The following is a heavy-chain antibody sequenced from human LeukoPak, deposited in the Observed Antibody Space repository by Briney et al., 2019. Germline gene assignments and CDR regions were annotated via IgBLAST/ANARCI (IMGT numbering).Heavy chain of an antibody. V-gene: IGHV4-39*01. CDR3: ARTKWEPPPF. J-gene: IGHJ4*02. Sequence: PSETLSLTCTVSGGSTSSSTYYWDWIRQPPGKGLEWIGNIYDSGSTHYNPSLESRVTISVDTSKNQFSLKLSSVTAADTAVYYCARTKWEPPPFWGQGTLVTVSS. CDR2: IYDSGST. D-gene: IGHD1-26*01. CDR1: GGSTSSSTYY.